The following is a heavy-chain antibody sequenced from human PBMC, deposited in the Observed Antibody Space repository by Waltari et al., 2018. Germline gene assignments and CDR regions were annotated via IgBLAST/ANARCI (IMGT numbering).Heavy chain of an antibody. CDR3: ARGAPTVTTPPDY. D-gene: IGHD4-17*01. J-gene: IGHJ4*02. V-gene: IGHV1-8*01. CDR2: MNPNSGNT. Sequence: GWMNPNSGNTGYAQKFQGRVTMTRNTSISTAYMELSSLRSEDTAVYYCARGAPTVTTPPDYWGQGTLVTVSS.